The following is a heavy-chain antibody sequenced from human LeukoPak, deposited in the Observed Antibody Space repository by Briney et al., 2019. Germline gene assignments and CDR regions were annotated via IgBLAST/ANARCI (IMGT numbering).Heavy chain of an antibody. CDR1: AGSISSRNHY. CDR2: IGTN. J-gene: IGHJ5*02. D-gene: IGHD1-26*01. CDR3: ARQVGATTLIDT. Sequence: SETLSLTCTVSAGSISSRNHYWGWIRQPPGKGLEWIGSIGTNYSNPSLKSRVTISVDTSKNQLSLKLRSVTAADTALYYCARQVGATTLIDTWGQGTLVTVSS. V-gene: IGHV4-39*01.